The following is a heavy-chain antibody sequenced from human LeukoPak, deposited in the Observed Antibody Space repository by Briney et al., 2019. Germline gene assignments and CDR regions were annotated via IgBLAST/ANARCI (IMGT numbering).Heavy chain of an antibody. CDR3: AREGYSYGHFDY. Sequence: SGGSLRLSCAASGFTFTTYWMSWVRQPPGKGLEWVANIKQDGSEKYYVDSVKGRFTISRDNAKNSLYLQMNSLRAEDTAVYYCAREGYSYGHFDYWGQGTLVTVSS. D-gene: IGHD5-18*01. J-gene: IGHJ4*02. CDR1: GFTFTTYW. V-gene: IGHV3-7*01. CDR2: IKQDGSEK.